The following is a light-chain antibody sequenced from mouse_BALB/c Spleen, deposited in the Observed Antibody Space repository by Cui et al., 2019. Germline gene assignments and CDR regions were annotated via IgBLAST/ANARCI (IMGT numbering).Light chain of an antibody. CDR3: ALWYSNHWV. J-gene: IGLJ1*01. V-gene: IGLV1*01. Sequence: AVVTQEPALTPSPGETVTLTCRCSTGAVRTSNSAKWVQKKPDHLFKGLLGGTNNRAPGVPARCSGSLSGDKAALTITGAQTEDEAIYFCALWYSNHWVFGGGTKLTVL. CDR2: GTN. CDR1: TGAVRTSNS.